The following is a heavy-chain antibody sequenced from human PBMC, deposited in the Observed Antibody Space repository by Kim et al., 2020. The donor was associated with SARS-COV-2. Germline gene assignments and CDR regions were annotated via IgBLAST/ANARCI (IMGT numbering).Heavy chain of an antibody. CDR2: ISGSGGST. Sequence: GGSLRLSCAASGFTFSSYAKSWVRQAPGKGLEWVSAISGSGGSTYYADSVKGRFTISRDNSKNTLYLQMNSLRAEDTAVYYCAKVLRREGWYFDLWGRGTLVTVSS. V-gene: IGHV3-23*01. CDR3: AKVLRREGWYFDL. J-gene: IGHJ2*01. CDR1: GFTFSSYA. D-gene: IGHD4-17*01.